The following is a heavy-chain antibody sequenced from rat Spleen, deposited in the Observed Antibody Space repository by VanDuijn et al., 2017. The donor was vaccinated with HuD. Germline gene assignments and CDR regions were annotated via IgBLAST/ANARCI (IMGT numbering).Heavy chain of an antibody. J-gene: IGHJ1*01. V-gene: IGHV5-22*01. CDR3: ARQGDYSSYWYFDF. CDR1: GFTFSDYY. D-gene: IGHD1-8*01. Sequence: EVQLVESGGGLVQPGRSLKLSCAASGFTFSDYYMAWVRQAPKKGLEWVASISYEGSSTYYGDSVKGRFTISRDNAKSTLYLQMNSLRSEDTATYYCARQGDYSSYWYFDFWGPGTMVTVSS. CDR2: ISYEGSST.